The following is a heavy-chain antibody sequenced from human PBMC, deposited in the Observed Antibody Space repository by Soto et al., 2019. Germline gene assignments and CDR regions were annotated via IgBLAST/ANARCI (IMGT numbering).Heavy chain of an antibody. CDR1: GFTFINYG. Sequence: GGSLRLSCAASGFTFINYGMGWVRQAPGKGLEWVSIISGSGGSSYHADSVRCRITITRDNSKNTLFLQMNNLRAEDTAIYYCAGRGEVEVTGFVYWGQGTMVTVSS. D-gene: IGHD3-22*01. J-gene: IGHJ4*02. CDR3: AGRGEVEVTGFVY. CDR2: ISGSGGSS. V-gene: IGHV3-23*01.